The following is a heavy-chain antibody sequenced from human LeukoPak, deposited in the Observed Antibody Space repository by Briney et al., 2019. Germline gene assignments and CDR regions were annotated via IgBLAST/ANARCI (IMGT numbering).Heavy chain of an antibody. Sequence: PSETLSLTCTVSGGSFSTYYWSWIRQSPGKGLEWIGYIDHSGSTIYNPSLKSQFTISIDTSKNQFSLNLSSVTAADTAVYYCARHGSDWTFDYWGQGTLVTVSS. D-gene: IGHD6-19*01. CDR2: IDHSGST. V-gene: IGHV4-59*08. J-gene: IGHJ4*02. CDR1: GGSFSTYY. CDR3: ARHGSDWTFDY.